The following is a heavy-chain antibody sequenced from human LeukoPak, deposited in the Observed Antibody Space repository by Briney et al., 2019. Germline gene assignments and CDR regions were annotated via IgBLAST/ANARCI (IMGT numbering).Heavy chain of an antibody. V-gene: IGHV3-53*01. CDR2: IYSGGST. Sequence: GGSLRLSCAASGFTVSSNYMSWVRQAPGKGLEWVSVIYSGGSTYYADSVKGRFTIPRDNTKNTLYLQMNSLRAEDTAVYYCARTQQLVRSLDYWGQGTLVTVSS. D-gene: IGHD6-13*01. J-gene: IGHJ4*02. CDR1: GFTVSSNY. CDR3: ARTQQLVRSLDY.